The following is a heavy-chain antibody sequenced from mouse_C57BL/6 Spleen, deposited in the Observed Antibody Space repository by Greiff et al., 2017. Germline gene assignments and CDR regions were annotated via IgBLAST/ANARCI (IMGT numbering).Heavy chain of an antibody. CDR2: IYPGDGDT. Sequence: VQLQQSGPELVKPGASVKISCKASGYAFSSSWMNWVKQRPGKGLEWIGRIYPGDGDTNYNGKFKGKATLTADKSSSTAYMQLSSLTSEDSAVYFCASGLEAWFAYWGQGTLVTVSA. CDR3: ASGLEAWFAY. D-gene: IGHD3-1*01. V-gene: IGHV1-82*01. J-gene: IGHJ3*01. CDR1: GYAFSSSW.